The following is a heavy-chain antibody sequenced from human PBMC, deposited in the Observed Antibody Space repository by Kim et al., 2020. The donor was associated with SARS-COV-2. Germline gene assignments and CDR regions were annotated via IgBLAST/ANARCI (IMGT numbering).Heavy chain of an antibody. CDR2: ITAGGVGT. CDR3: AKAVISSSYFSFDP. CDR1: GFTFNSYA. V-gene: IGHV3-23*01. D-gene: IGHD6-13*01. J-gene: IGHJ5*02. Sequence: GGSLRLSCAASGFTFNSYAMTWVRQAPGKGLEWVSTITAGGVGTYYADSVKGRSTISRDNSKNRVYLDMNSLRVDDAAIYYCAKAVISSSYFSFDPWGQGALVTVSS.